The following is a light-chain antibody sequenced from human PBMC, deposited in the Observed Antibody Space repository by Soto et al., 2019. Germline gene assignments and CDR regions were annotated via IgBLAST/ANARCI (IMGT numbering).Light chain of an antibody. CDR3: SSKTSSRTPFV. V-gene: IGLV2-14*01. J-gene: IGLJ1*01. CDR2: EVN. CDR1: SSDVGGYNY. Sequence: QSALTQPASVSGSPGQSITISCTGTSSDVGGYNYVSWYQQHPGNAPRLMIYEVNNRPSGVPNRFSGSKSGNTAFLTISGLQAEDEADYYCSSKTSSRTPFVFGTGTKLTVL.